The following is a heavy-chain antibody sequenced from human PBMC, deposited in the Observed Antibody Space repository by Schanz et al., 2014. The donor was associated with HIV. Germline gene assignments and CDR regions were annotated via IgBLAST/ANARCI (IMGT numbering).Heavy chain of an antibody. J-gene: IGHJ3*02. CDR3: ARGLKDSSSSEAFHI. CDR1: GHIFTGYL. Sequence: QVQLVQSGAEVKEPGASVKVSCKPYGHIFTGYLMHWVRQAPGQGLEWMGWINPNSGATDSAQKFQGRVTMTRDTSISTAFMELSSLRSDDTAMYYCARGLKDSSSSEAFHIWGQGTMVTVSS. V-gene: IGHV1-2*02. CDR2: INPNSGAT. D-gene: IGHD6-6*01.